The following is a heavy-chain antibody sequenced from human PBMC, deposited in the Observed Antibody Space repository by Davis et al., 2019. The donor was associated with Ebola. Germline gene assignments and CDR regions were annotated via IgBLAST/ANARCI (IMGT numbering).Heavy chain of an antibody. J-gene: IGHJ6*02. Sequence: GESLKISCAASGFTFINYGIHWVRQAPGKGLEWVAVTSYDGTNKYYGDSVRGRFTISRDNSKNTVYLQMNSLRAEDTAVYYCAKDTYYYDSSGYFYYYYGMDVWGQGTTVTVSS. V-gene: IGHV3-30*18. D-gene: IGHD3-22*01. CDR2: TSYDGTNK. CDR1: GFTFINYG. CDR3: AKDTYYYDSSGYFYYYYGMDV.